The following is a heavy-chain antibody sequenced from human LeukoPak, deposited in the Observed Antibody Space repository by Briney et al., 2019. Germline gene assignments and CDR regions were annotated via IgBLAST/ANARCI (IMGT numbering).Heavy chain of an antibody. CDR3: AKDGGGAVAGSRDAFDI. V-gene: IGHV3-23*01. CDR2: ISPSGGIT. J-gene: IGHJ3*02. CDR1: GFILSSYA. Sequence: GGSLRLSCAASGFILSSYAMHWVRQAPGRGPEWVSGISPSGGITYYTDSVKGRFTISRDNSKNTVSLQMNSLRGEDTAVYYCAKDGGGAVAGSRDAFDIWGQGTMVTVSS. D-gene: IGHD6-19*01.